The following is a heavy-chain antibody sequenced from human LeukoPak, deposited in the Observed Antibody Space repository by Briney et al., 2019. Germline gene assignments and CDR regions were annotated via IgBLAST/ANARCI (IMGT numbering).Heavy chain of an antibody. CDR2: INHSGST. J-gene: IGHJ4*02. D-gene: IGHD5-18*01. CDR3: ARGLRAMVPFFDY. V-gene: IGHV4-34*01. Sequence: SETLSLTCAVYGGSFSGYYWSWIRQPPGKGLEWIGEINHSGSTNYNPSLKSRVTISVDTSKNQFSLKLSSVTAADTAVYYCARGLRAMVPFFDYWGQGTLVTVSS. CDR1: GGSFSGYY.